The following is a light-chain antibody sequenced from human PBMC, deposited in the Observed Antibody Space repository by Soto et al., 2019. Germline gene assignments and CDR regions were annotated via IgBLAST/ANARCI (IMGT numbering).Light chain of an antibody. CDR1: HSVIIN. Sequence: EIVMTQSPVTLSLSRGERVPLSXRASHSVIINLSWYQQKPGXAPRXXXACXFTMATGSPARLSGTGSVTEFTLTISSLQSEDFAPYYCQQYNDGTRTFGQGTKVDIK. CDR3: QQYNDGTRT. J-gene: IGKJ1*01. V-gene: IGKV3-15*01. CDR2: CXF.